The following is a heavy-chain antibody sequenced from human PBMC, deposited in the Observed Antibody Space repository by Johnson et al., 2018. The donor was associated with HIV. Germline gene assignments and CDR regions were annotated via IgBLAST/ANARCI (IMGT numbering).Heavy chain of an antibody. CDR1: GFTFSSYA. D-gene: IGHD6-13*01. CDR3: ARDGGYSSSWYKYAFDI. CDR2: LSYDGSNK. J-gene: IGHJ3*02. Sequence: QMLLVESGGGVVQPGRSLRLSCAASGFTFSSYAMHWVRQAPGKGLEWVAVLSYDGSNKYYADSVKGRFTISRDNSKNTLYLQMNSLRAEDTAVYYCARDGGYSSSWYKYAFDIWGQGTMVTVSS. V-gene: IGHV3-30*04.